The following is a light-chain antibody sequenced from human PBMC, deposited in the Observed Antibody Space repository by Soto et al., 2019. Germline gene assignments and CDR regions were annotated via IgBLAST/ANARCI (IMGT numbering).Light chain of an antibody. CDR3: SSYTSSSTLCV. Sequence: QSALTQPASVSGSPGQSITISCTGTSSDVGGYNYISWYQQHPGKAPKLVIYEVNDRPSGVSIRFSGSKSGNRASLTISGLRDEDEADYYCSSYTSSSTLCVFGTGTKLTVL. CDR2: EVN. V-gene: IGLV2-14*01. J-gene: IGLJ1*01. CDR1: SSDVGGYNY.